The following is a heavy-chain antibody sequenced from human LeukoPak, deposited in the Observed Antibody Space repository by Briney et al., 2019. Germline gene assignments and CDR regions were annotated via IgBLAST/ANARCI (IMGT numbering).Heavy chain of an antibody. CDR1: GFTFRLYG. V-gene: IGHV3-23*01. J-gene: IGHJ4*02. D-gene: IGHD5-18*01. CDR3: AKAQAGGYNYGPFDY. Sequence: GGSLRLSCTASGFTFRLYGMSWVRQTPGKGLQWVSSIDGGGGITLYADSVKGRFTISRDNSKNTLYLQMNSLRAEDTALYYCAKAQAGGYNYGPFDYWGQGTLVTVSS. CDR2: IDGGGGIT.